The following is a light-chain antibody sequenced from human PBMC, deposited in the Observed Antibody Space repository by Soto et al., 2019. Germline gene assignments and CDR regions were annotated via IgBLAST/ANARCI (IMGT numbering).Light chain of an antibody. CDR1: SSDVGGYNY. V-gene: IGLV2-14*01. CDR2: DVS. J-gene: IGLJ2*01. Sequence: QSVLTQPASVSGSPGQSITISCTGTSSDVGGYNYVSWYQQHPGKVPKLMIYDVSNRPSGVSNRFSASKSGNTASLTISGLQAEDEADYYCSSYTSSSSLVFGGGTKVTV. CDR3: SSYTSSSSLV.